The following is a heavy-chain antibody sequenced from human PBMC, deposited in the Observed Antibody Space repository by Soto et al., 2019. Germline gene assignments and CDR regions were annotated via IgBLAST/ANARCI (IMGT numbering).Heavy chain of an antibody. J-gene: IGHJ3*02. CDR1: GGSISSGGYY. CDR3: ARFPGPYYYDRTGGKRNDYAFDI. D-gene: IGHD3-22*01. CDR2: IYYSGST. V-gene: IGHV4-31*03. Sequence: QVQLQESGPGLVKPSQTLSLTCTVSGGSISSGGYYWSWIRQHPGKGLEWIGYIYYSGSTYYNPSHKYRVTIAADMSKNRFSLKLSSVTAADTAVYYGARFPGPYYYDRTGGKRNDYAFDIWGQGTMVTVSS.